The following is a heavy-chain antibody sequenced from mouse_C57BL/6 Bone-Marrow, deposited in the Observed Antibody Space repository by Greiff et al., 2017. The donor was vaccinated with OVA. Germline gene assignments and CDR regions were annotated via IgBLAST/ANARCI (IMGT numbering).Heavy chain of an antibody. D-gene: IGHD4-1*02. CDR1: GFSFNTYA. CDR3: VSLNWDRYYAMDY. J-gene: IGHJ4*01. Sequence: EVQRVESGGGLVQPKGSLKLSCAASGFSFNTYAMNWVRQAPGKGLEWVARIRSKSNNYATYYADSVKDRFTISRDDSESMLYLQMNNLKTEDTAMYYCVSLNWDRYYAMDYWGQGTSVTVSS. V-gene: IGHV10-1*01. CDR2: IRSKSNNYAT.